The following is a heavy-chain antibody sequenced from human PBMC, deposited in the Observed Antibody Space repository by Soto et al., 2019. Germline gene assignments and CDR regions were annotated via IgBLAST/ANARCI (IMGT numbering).Heavy chain of an antibody. CDR3: ASSASETYYDFWSGYASDYFDY. J-gene: IGHJ4*02. V-gene: IGHV3-30-3*01. CDR2: IPYDGSNK. Sequence: GGSLRLSCAASGFTFSSYAMHWVRQAPGKGLEWVAVIPYDGSNKYYADSVKGRFTISRDNSKNTLYLQMNSLRAEDTAVYYCASSASETYYDFWSGYASDYFDYWGQGTLVTVSS. D-gene: IGHD3-3*01. CDR1: GFTFSSYA.